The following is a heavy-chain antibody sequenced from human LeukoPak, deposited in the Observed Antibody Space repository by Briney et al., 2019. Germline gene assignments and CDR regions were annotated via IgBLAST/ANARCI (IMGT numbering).Heavy chain of an antibody. D-gene: IGHD2-2*03. Sequence: PGGSLRLSCAASGFTFVNYGFHWVRQAPVKALEWEAFISYNGNQKYGDSVKGRFTISRDNSKNTLYLQVNGLRPEDTAVYYCARDPLDISRWTNAFDIWGQGTMVSVSS. CDR1: GFTFVNYG. CDR3: ARDPLDISRWTNAFDI. J-gene: IGHJ3*02. V-gene: IGHV3-30-3*01. CDR2: ISYNGNQ.